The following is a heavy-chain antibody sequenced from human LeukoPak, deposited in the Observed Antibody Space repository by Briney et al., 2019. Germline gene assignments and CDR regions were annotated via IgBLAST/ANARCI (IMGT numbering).Heavy chain of an antibody. D-gene: IGHD6-13*01. CDR1: GGSISSYY. CDR3: GREGGQQLVIDDFDI. J-gene: IGHJ3*02. CDR2: IYYSGST. Sequence: SETLSLTCTVSGGSISSYYWSWIRQPPGKGLEWIGYIYYSGSTNYNPSLKSRVTISVDTSKNQFSLKLSSVIAADTAVYYCGREGGQQLVIDDFDIWGQGTMVTVSS. V-gene: IGHV4-59*01.